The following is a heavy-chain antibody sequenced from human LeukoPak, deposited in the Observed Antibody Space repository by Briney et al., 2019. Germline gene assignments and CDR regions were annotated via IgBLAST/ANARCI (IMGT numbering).Heavy chain of an antibody. D-gene: IGHD3-10*01. CDR2: IYYSGST. V-gene: IGHV4-30-4*01. CDR3: ARAGSYCLDY. J-gene: IGHJ4*02. Sequence: SQTLSLTCTVSGGSISSGDYYWSRIRQPPGKGLEWIGYIYYSGSTYYNPSLKSRVAISVDKSKNQFSLTLSSVTAADTAMCYCARAGSYCLDYWGQGILVTGSS. CDR1: GGSISSGDYY.